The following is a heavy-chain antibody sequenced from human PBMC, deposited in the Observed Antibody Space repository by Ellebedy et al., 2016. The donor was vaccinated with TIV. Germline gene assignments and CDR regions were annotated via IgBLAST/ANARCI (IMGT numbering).Heavy chain of an antibody. J-gene: IGHJ4*02. Sequence: ASVKVSCKASGYTFTSFGISWPRQAPGQGLEWMVWISAYNGNTKYAQKLQGRVTMTTDTTTSTAYVELRSLRSDDTAVYYCARGHNWNYVIPFDYWGQGTLVTVSS. V-gene: IGHV1-18*04. CDR2: ISAYNGNT. CDR3: ARGHNWNYVIPFDY. CDR1: GYTFTSFG. D-gene: IGHD1-7*01.